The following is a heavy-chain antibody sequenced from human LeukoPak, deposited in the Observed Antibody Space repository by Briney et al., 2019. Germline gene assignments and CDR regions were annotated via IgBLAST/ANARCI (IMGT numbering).Heavy chain of an antibody. Sequence: GGSLRLSCAASGFTFSSYAMHWVRQAPGKGLEWVAVISYDGSNKYYADSVKGRFTISRDNSKNTLYLQMNSLRAEDTAVYYCAREVGQTAAIFHWGQGTLVTVSS. CDR2: ISYDGSNK. D-gene: IGHD2-2*01. CDR3: AREVGQTAAIFH. V-gene: IGHV3-30-3*01. J-gene: IGHJ4*02. CDR1: GFTFSSYA.